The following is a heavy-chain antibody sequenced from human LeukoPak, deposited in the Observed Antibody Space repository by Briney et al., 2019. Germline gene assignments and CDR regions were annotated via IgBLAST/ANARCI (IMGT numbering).Heavy chain of an antibody. J-gene: IGHJ4*02. V-gene: IGHV1-69*13. Sequence: GASVTVSCKASGGTFSSYAISWVRQAPGQGLEWMGGIIPIFGTANYAQKFQGRVTITADESTSTAYMELSSLRSEDTAVYYCASDAGIVGATTTDYWGQGTLVTVSS. CDR1: GGTFSSYA. CDR2: IIPIFGTA. D-gene: IGHD1-26*01. CDR3: ASDAGIVGATTTDY.